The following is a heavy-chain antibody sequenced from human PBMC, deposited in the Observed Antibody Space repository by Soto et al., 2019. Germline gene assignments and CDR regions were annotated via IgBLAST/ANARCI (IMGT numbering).Heavy chain of an antibody. CDR1: GGSFSSFA. Sequence: GASVKVSCKTSGGSFSSFAINWVRQAPGQGLEWMGGIIPIFGTANYAQKFQGRVTITADESTYTSYMELSGLRSEDTALYYCARHRENYYDNSGYYNNWLDPWGQGTLVTVSS. V-gene: IGHV1-69*13. D-gene: IGHD3-22*01. J-gene: IGHJ5*02. CDR2: IIPIFGTA. CDR3: ARHRENYYDNSGYYNNWLDP.